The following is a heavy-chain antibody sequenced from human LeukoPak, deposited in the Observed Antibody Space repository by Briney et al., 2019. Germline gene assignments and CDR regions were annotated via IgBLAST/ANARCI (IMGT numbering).Heavy chain of an antibody. CDR2: IYYSGST. CDR1: GGSISSGGYY. Sequence: SETLSLTCTVSGGSISSGGYYWSWIRQRPGKGLEWIGYIYYSGSTYYNPSLKSRVTISVDTSKNQFSLKLSSVTAADTAVYYCAREFPWNGDPRRDDAFDIWGRGTMVTVSS. J-gene: IGHJ3*02. D-gene: IGHD4-17*01. V-gene: IGHV4-31*03. CDR3: AREFPWNGDPRRDDAFDI.